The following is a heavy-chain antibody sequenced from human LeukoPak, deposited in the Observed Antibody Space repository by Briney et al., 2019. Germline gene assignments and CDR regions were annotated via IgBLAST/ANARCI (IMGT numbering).Heavy chain of an antibody. CDR1: GYTFTSYY. CDR3: ARVPYYYDSSGYYLPRYYFDY. Sequence: ASVKVSCKASGYTFTSYYMHWVRQAPGQGLEWMGIINPSGGSTSYAQKFQGRVTMTRDMSTSTVYMELSSLRSEDTAVYYCARVPYYYDSSGYYLPRYYFDYWGQGTLVTVSS. CDR2: INPSGGST. D-gene: IGHD3-22*01. J-gene: IGHJ4*02. V-gene: IGHV1-46*01.